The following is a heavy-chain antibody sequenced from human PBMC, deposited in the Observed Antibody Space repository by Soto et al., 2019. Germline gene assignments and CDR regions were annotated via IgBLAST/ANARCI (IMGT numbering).Heavy chain of an antibody. V-gene: IGHV3-23*01. CDR3: AKDLGIVAGTTNFDY. CDR2: ISGSGGST. D-gene: IGHD6-19*01. Sequence: EVQLLESGGGLVQPGGSLRLSCAASGFTFSSYAMSWVRQAPGKGLGWVSAISGSGGSTYYADSVKGRFTISRDNSKNPLYLQMNSLRAEDTAVYYCAKDLGIVAGTTNFDYWGQGTLVTVSS. CDR1: GFTFSSYA. J-gene: IGHJ4*02.